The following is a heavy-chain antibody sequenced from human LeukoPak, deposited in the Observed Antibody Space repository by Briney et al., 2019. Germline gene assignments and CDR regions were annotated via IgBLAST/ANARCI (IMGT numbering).Heavy chain of an antibody. V-gene: IGHV6-1*01. J-gene: IGHJ4*02. CDR3: ARDMGTTGWYTVDY. D-gene: IGHD6-19*01. CDR1: GDSVSSKNGA. Sequence: SQTLSVTCALSGDSVSSKNGAWNWIRQSPSRGLEWLGRTYYRSKWYNDYAEFIQGRITINPDTSKNQFSLQLNSVTPEDTAVYFCARDMGTTGWYTVDYWGQGTLVTVSS. CDR2: TYYRSKWYN.